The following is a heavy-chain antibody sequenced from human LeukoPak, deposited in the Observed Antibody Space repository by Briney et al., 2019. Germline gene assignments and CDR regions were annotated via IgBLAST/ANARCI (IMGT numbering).Heavy chain of an antibody. V-gene: IGHV3-7*01. CDR2: IKQDGDQK. Sequence: GGSLRLSCVASGFTFSRYWMSWVHQAPGKGLEWVANIKQDGDQKHYVDSVRGRFIISRDNAKNSLHLQMNSLRAEDTAVYYCARFAKGYGSGDIDYWGQGTLVTVSS. CDR1: GFTFSRYW. J-gene: IGHJ4*02. CDR3: ARFAKGYGSGDIDY. D-gene: IGHD3-10*01.